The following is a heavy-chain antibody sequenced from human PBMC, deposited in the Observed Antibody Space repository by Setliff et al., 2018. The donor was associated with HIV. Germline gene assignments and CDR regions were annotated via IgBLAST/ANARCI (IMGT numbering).Heavy chain of an antibody. CDR1: GYSISSGYH. CDR3: ARRPYYYGSGSYVYYGMDV. D-gene: IGHD3-10*01. V-gene: IGHV4-38-2*01. CDR2: IYHSGST. J-gene: IGHJ6*02. Sequence: SETLSLTCAVSGYSISSGYHWGWIRQPPGKGLEWIGSIYHSGSTYYNPSLKSRVTISVDTSKNQFSLKLSSVTAADTAVYYCARRPYYYGSGSYVYYGMDVWGQGTTVTV.